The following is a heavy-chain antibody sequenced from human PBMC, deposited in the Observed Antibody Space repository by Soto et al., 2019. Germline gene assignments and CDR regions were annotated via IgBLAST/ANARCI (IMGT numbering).Heavy chain of an antibody. V-gene: IGHV4-39*01. Sequence: QLQLQESGPGLVKPSETLSLTCTVSGGSISSRSYYWGWIRQPPGKGLEWIGSIYYSGSTYYNPSLKSRVTISVDTSKNQCSLKLSSVTAADTAVYYCARLWEYYYDSSGYYWDYWGQGTLVTVSS. D-gene: IGHD3-22*01. CDR2: IYYSGST. CDR3: ARLWEYYYDSSGYYWDY. J-gene: IGHJ4*02. CDR1: GGSISSRSYY.